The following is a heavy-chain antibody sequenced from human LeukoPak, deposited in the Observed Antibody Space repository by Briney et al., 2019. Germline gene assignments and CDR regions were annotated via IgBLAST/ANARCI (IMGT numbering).Heavy chain of an antibody. CDR1: GYIFTSYY. V-gene: IGHV1-46*01. J-gene: IGHJ4*02. Sequence: ASVKVSCKASGYIFTSYYMHWVRQAPGQGLEWMGIINPSGGSTSYVQKFQGRVTMTRDTSTSTVYMELSSLRSEDTAVYYCARDQPRNWPFDYWGQGTLVTVSS. CDR2: INPSGGST. CDR3: ARDQPRNWPFDY. D-gene: IGHD1-1*01.